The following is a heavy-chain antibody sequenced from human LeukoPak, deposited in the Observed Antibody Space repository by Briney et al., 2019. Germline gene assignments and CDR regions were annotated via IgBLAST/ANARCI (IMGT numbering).Heavy chain of an antibody. J-gene: IGHJ6*03. Sequence: PGGSLRLSCAASGFTFSSYGMHWVRQAPGKGLEWVAFIRYDGSNKYYADSVKGRFTISRDNSKNTLYLQMNSLRAEDTAVYYCAKGGDSSGYYLENYYYYMDVWGKGTTVTISS. D-gene: IGHD3-22*01. CDR2: IRYDGSNK. CDR1: GFTFSSYG. V-gene: IGHV3-30*02. CDR3: AKGGDSSGYYLENYYYYMDV.